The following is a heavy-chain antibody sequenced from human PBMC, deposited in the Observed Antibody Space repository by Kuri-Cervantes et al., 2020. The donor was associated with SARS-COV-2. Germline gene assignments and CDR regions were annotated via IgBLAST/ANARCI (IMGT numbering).Heavy chain of an antibody. CDR2: TYYRSKWYD. CDR1: GDSASSKIAA. V-gene: IGHV6-1*01. Sequence: SQTLSLTCAISGDSASSKIAAWNWIRQSPSRGLEWLGRTYYRSKWYDDYAVSVKSRISINPDTSKNQFSLHLNSVTPEDTAVYYCARGTNWPPDGWFDPWGQGTLVTVSS. D-gene: IGHD7-27*01. CDR3: ARGTNWPPDGWFDP. J-gene: IGHJ5*02.